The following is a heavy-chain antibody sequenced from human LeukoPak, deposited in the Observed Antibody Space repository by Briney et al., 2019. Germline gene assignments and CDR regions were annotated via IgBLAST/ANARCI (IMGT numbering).Heavy chain of an antibody. D-gene: IGHD2-2*02. CDR3: ARDLQGYCSSTGCYNEAYYYYYGMDV. Sequence: GRSLRLSCAASGFTFSSYAMHWVRQAPGKGLEWVAFISYDGSNKYYADSVKGRFTISRDNSKNTLFLQMNSLRAEDTAVYYCARDLQGYCSSTGCYNEAYYYYYGMDVWGQGTTVTVSS. CDR1: GFTFSSYA. V-gene: IGHV3-30-3*01. J-gene: IGHJ6*02. CDR2: ISYDGSNK.